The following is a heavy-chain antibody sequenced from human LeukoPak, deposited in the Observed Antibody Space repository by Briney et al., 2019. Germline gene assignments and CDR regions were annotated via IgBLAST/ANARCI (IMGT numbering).Heavy chain of an antibody. CDR2: TRKKAKSYTT. CDR1: GFTFSDHY. D-gene: IGHD2/OR15-2a*01. CDR3: TASFYYRPTYYLDF. V-gene: IGHV3-72*01. J-gene: IGHJ4*02. Sequence: GGSLRLACAAAGFTFSDHYMDGVRHAPGERVGGGCRTRKKAKSYTTEHAASVKGRFNISRDDSEKSLYLQMNSLKTADTAIYYCTASFYYRPTYYLDFWGQGTLVTVSS.